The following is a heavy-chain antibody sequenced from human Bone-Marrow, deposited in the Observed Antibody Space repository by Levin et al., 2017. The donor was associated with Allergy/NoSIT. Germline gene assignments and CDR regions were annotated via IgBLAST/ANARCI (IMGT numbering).Heavy chain of an antibody. D-gene: IGHD3-22*01. CDR2: IISSGDTI. CDR1: GFTFSRYS. J-gene: IGHJ4*02. CDR3: ARYSSGYYFIGY. V-gene: IGHV3-48*01. Sequence: GGSLRLSCAASGFTFSRYSMNWVRQAPGKGLEWVSYIISSGDTIYYADSVKGRFTISRDNAKNSLYLQMNSLRAEDTAVYFCARYSSGYYFIGYWGQGTLVTVSS.